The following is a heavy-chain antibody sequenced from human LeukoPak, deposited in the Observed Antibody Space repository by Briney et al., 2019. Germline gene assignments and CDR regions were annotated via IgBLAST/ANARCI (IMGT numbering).Heavy chain of an antibody. V-gene: IGHV4-4*07. CDR2: IYTSGST. CDR1: GGSISSYY. CDR3: ARDRSGGYYDYFDY. J-gene: IGHJ4*02. D-gene: IGHD1-26*01. Sequence: SETLSLTCTVSGGSISSYYWSWIRQPAGKGLEWIGRIYTSGSTNYNPSLESRVTMSVDTSKNQFSLKLSSVTAADTAVYYCARDRSGGYYDYFDYWGQGTLVTVSS.